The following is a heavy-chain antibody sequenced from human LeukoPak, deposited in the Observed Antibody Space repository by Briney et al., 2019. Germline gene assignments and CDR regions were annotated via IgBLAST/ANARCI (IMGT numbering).Heavy chain of an antibody. J-gene: IGHJ3*02. D-gene: IGHD1-26*01. CDR3: ATDSGLYSGGYYYAFDI. CDR2: IWYDGSNK. V-gene: IGHV3-33*01. Sequence: GGSLRLSCAASGFTFSSYGMHWVRQAPGKGLEWVAVIWYDGSNKYYADSVKGRFTISRDNSDNTLYLQMNSLKTEDSAVYYCATDSGLYSGGYYYAFDIWGQGTMVTVSS. CDR1: GFTFSSYG.